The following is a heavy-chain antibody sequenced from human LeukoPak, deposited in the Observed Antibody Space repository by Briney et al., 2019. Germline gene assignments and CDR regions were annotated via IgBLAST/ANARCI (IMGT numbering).Heavy chain of an antibody. CDR3: VKEDTQDY. V-gene: IGHV3-11*01. Sequence: GGSLRLSCVASGFTFSDYYMSWIRQAPGKGLEWLSYISTRGGTIYYADSVKGRFTISRDNAKNSLYLQMNNLRAEDTALYYRVKEDTQDYWGQGTLVTVSS. J-gene: IGHJ4*02. CDR2: ISTRGGTI. CDR1: GFTFSDYY.